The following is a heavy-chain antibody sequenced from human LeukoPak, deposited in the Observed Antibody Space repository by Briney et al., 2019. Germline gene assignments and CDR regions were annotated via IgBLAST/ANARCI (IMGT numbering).Heavy chain of an antibody. CDR2: IYYSGST. J-gene: IGHJ4*02. D-gene: IGHD7-27*01. V-gene: IGHV4-30-4*08. CDR1: GGSISSGDYY. CDR3: ARDRTGVYSDY. Sequence: SETLSLTCTVSGGSISSGDYYWSWIRQPPGKGLEWFGYIYYSGSTYYNPSLKSRVTISVDTSKNQFSLKLSSVTAADTAVYYCARDRTGVYSDYWGQGTLVTVSS.